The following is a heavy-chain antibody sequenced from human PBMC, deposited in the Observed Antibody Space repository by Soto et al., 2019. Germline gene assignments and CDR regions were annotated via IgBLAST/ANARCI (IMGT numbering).Heavy chain of an antibody. CDR3: ARAEELDAYYYYYYGMDG. Sequence: ASVKVSCKASGGTFSSYGVSWVRQAPGQGLEWMGGIIPIFGTANYAQKFEGRVTITADESTSTAYMELSSLRSEDTAVYYCARAEELDAYYYYYYGMDGWGQGTTVTVSS. D-gene: IGHD1-26*01. CDR2: IIPIFGTA. V-gene: IGHV1-69*13. J-gene: IGHJ6*02. CDR1: GGTFSSYG.